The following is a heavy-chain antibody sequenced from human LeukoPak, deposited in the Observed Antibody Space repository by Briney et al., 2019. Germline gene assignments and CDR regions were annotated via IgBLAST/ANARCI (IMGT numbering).Heavy chain of an antibody. Sequence: GSLRLSCAASGFTVSSNYMSWVRQAPGEGLEWVSVIYSGGSTYYADSVKGRFTISRDNSKNTVNLQMNSLRPEDTAVYYCARDTPSSGFDYWGQGTQVTVSS. CDR3: ARDTPSSGFDY. D-gene: IGHD3-10*01. J-gene: IGHJ4*02. V-gene: IGHV3-53*01. CDR2: IYSGGST. CDR1: GFTVSSNY.